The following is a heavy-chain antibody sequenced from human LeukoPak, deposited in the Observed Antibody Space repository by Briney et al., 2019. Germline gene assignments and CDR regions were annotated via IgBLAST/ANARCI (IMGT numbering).Heavy chain of an antibody. J-gene: IGHJ4*02. D-gene: IGHD6-6*01. Sequence: GGSLSPSCAASGFTFRNRGMHGVREAPGKGGEGVAGLWDAGSNAYYAGSVKGRFTISRDNSRDTLYLQMNSLRAEDTAVYYCARDIGARRLDYWGQGTPVTCSS. CDR1: GFTFRNRG. V-gene: IGHV3-33*01. CDR3: ARDIGARRLDY. CDR2: LWDAGSNA.